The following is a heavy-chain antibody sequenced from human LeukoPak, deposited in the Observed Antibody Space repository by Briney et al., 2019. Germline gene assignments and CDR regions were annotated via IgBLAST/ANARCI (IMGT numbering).Heavy chain of an antibody. CDR2: IKQDGSEK. CDR3: ARGGLGRRLRAFDI. J-gene: IGHJ3*02. D-gene: IGHD3-16*01. CDR1: GFTFSSYW. V-gene: IGHV3-7*01. Sequence: GGSLRLSCAASGFTFSSYWMSWVRQASGKGLEWVANIKQDGSEKYYVDSVKGRFTISRDNAKNSLYLQMNSLRAEDTAVYYCARGGLGRRLRAFDIWGQGTMVTVSS.